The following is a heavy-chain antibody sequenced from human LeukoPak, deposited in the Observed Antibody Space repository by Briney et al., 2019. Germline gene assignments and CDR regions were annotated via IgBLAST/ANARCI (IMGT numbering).Heavy chain of an antibody. CDR1: GGTFSSYA. CDR2: IIPIFGTA. CDR3: ATHRKNYYDSSGYYGNSFGY. V-gene: IGHV1-69*05. D-gene: IGHD3-22*01. J-gene: IGHJ4*02. Sequence: SVKVSCKASGGTFSSYAISWVRQAPGQGLECMGRIIPIFGTANYAQKFQGRVTITTDESTSTAYMELSSLRSEDTAVYYCATHRKNYYDSSGYYGNSFGYWGQGTLVTVSS.